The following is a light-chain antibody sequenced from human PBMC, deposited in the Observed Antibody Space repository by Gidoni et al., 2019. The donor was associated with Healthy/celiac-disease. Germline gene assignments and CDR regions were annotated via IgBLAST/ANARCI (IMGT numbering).Light chain of an antibody. CDR3: QSADSSGTYVV. CDR1: ALPKQY. Sequence: SYELTPPPSVSVSPGQTARITCSGDALPKQYAYWYQQKPGQAPVLVIYKDSEMPSGIPERFSGSSSGTTVTLTISGVQAEDEADYYCQSADSSGTYVVFGGGTKLTVL. V-gene: IGLV3-25*03. J-gene: IGLJ2*01. CDR2: KDS.